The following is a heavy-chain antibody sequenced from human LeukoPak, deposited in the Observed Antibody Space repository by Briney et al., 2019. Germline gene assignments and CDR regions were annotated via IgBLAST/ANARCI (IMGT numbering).Heavy chain of an antibody. D-gene: IGHD3-22*01. V-gene: IGHV3-53*01. Sequence: GGSLRLSCAASGFTVSSNYMSWVRQAPGKGLEWVSVIYSGGSTYYADSVKGRFTISRDNSKNTLYLKMNSLRAEDTAVSYYARVGVVVNYYYYYYMDVWGKGTTVTVSS. CDR2: IYSGGST. CDR1: GFTVSSNY. CDR3: ARVGVVVNYYYYYYMDV. J-gene: IGHJ6*03.